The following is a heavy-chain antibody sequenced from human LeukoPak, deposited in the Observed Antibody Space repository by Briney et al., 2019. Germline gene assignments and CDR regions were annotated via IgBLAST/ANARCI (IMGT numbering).Heavy chain of an antibody. CDR1: GFTFSSDA. J-gene: IGHJ4*02. Sequence: GGSLRLSCAASGFTFSSDAMSWVRQAPGKGLEWVSAISGSGGSTYYADSVKGRFTISRDNSKNTLYLQMNSLRAEDTAVYYCAKVVRCSGGSCYLRREFDYWGQGTLVTVSS. CDR2: ISGSGGST. V-gene: IGHV3-23*01. CDR3: AKVVRCSGGSCYLRREFDY. D-gene: IGHD2-15*01.